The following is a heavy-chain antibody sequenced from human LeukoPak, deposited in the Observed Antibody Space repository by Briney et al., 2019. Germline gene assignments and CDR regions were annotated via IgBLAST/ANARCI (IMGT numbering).Heavy chain of an antibody. CDR2: IYYSGDT. CDR3: ARLWGPFGGNSETDAFDI. V-gene: IGHV4-59*08. Sequence: PSETLSLTCTVSGGSVSSYYGSWIRQPPGKGLEWLWYIYYSGDTNYNPSLQSRVTISVDTSKNQFYLKLSSVTAADTAVYYCARLWGPFGGNSETDAFDIWGQGTMVTVSS. CDR1: GGSVSSYY. J-gene: IGHJ3*02. D-gene: IGHD4-23*01.